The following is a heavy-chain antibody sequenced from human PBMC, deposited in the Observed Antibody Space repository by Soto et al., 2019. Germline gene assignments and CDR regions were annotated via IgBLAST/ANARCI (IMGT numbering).Heavy chain of an antibody. CDR3: ARGTTVTAPHYYYYGMDV. V-gene: IGHV4-59*01. D-gene: IGHD4-17*01. CDR1: GGSINSYY. CDR2: IYYSGST. Sequence: QVQLQESGPGLVKPSETLSLTCTVSGGSINSYYWSWIRQPPGKGLEWIGYIYYSGSTNYSPSLKSRVTISVDTSNNQFSLRLSSVTTADTAVYYCARGTTVTAPHYYYYGMDVWGQGTTVTVS. J-gene: IGHJ6*02.